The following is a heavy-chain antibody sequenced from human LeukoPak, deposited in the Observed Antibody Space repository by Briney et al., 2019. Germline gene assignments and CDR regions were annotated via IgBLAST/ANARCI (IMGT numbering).Heavy chain of an antibody. CDR2: ISSSSSSYI. V-gene: IGHV3-21*01. CDR3: ARDTTYSSSWFDGYYYYGMDV. J-gene: IGHJ6*02. D-gene: IGHD6-13*01. CDR1: GFTFSSYS. Sequence: PGGSLRLSCAASGFTFSSYSMNWVRQAPGKGLEWVSSISSSSSSYIYYADSVKGRFTISRDNAKNSLYLQMNSLRAEDTAVYYCARDTTYSSSWFDGYYYYGMDVWGQGTTVTVSS.